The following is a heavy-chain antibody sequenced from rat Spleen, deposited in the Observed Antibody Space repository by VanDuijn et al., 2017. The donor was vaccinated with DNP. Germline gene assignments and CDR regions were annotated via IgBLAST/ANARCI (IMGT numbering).Heavy chain of an antibody. J-gene: IGHJ3*01. CDR2: ISYDGSDT. Sequence: EVQLVESGGGLVQPGRSLKLSCAVSGITFSDHNMAWVRQAPKKSLEWVATISYDGSDTYYRDSMKGRFTISRDNAKSTLYLQMDSLRSEDTATYYCAKDIGGPFAYWGQGTLVTVSS. CDR3: AKDIGGPFAY. V-gene: IGHV5-7*01. CDR1: GITFSDHN.